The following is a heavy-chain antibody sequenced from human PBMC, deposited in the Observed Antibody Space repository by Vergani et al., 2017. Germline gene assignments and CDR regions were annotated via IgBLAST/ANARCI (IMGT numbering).Heavy chain of an antibody. J-gene: IGHJ1*01. CDR3: ATKSCVTPGCQIGYFRD. Sequence: QVHLVESGGGVVQPGRSLRLSCVVSGFTSSYYGMHWVRQAPGKGLEWVAVISYDGTQKYYADSVKGRFTISRDNSKSTLYLQMNSLRTEDTAVYYCATKSCVTPGCQIGYFRDWVQGALVTVSS. CDR1: GFTSSYYG. V-gene: IGHV3-30*03. D-gene: IGHD6-13*01. CDR2: ISYDGTQK.